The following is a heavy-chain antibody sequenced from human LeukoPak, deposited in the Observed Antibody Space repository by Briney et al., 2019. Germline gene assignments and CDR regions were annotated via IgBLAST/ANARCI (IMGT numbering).Heavy chain of an antibody. Sequence: VRQPPGKGLEGIGSIYYSGSTYYNPSLKSRVTISVDTSKNQFSLKLSSVTAADTAVYYCARTYYYGSGNAFDIWGQGTMVAVSP. J-gene: IGHJ3*02. V-gene: IGHV4-39*01. CDR3: ARTYYYGSGNAFDI. CDR2: IYYSGST. D-gene: IGHD3-10*01.